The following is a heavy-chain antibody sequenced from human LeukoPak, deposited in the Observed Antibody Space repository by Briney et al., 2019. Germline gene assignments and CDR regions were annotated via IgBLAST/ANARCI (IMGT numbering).Heavy chain of an antibody. D-gene: IGHD1-26*01. Sequence: ASVKVSCKASGYTFTGYYMHWVRQAPGQGLEWMGWINPNSGGTNYAQKFQGRVTMTRDTSISTAYMELSRLRSDDTAVYYCARDLFVGATGNYFDYWGQGTLVTVSS. J-gene: IGHJ4*02. V-gene: IGHV1-2*02. CDR2: INPNSGGT. CDR3: ARDLFVGATGNYFDY. CDR1: GYTFTGYY.